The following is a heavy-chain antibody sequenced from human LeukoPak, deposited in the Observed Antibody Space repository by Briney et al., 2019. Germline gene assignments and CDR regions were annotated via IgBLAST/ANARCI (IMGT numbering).Heavy chain of an antibody. CDR3: ARDPYRYYDIFGALGAFDI. Sequence: GGSLRLSCAASGFTFSSYAMSWVRQAPGKGLEWASAISGSGGSIYYADSVKGRFTISRDNAKNSLYLQMNSLRAEDTAVYYCARDPYRYYDIFGALGAFDIWGQGTMVTVSS. J-gene: IGHJ3*02. CDR2: ISGSGGSI. D-gene: IGHD3-9*01. V-gene: IGHV3-23*01. CDR1: GFTFSSYA.